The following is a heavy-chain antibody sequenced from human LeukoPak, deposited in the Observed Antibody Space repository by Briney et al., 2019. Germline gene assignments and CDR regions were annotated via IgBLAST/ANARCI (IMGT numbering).Heavy chain of an antibody. D-gene: IGHD6-13*01. CDR3: ATWITDSSSWTSSYFNY. V-gene: IGHV4-4*07. CDR1: GGSISSYY. CDR2: IYASGNT. Sequence: QPSETLSLTCTVSGGSISSYYWSWVRQPAGKGLEWIGRIYASGNTNYNPSLKGRVTMTVDTSKNQFSLKLSSVTAADTAVYYCATWITDSSSWTSSYFNYWGQGTLVTVSS. J-gene: IGHJ4*02.